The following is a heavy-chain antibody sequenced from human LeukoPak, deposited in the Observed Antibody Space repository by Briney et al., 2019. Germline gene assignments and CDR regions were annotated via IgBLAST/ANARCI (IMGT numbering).Heavy chain of an antibody. CDR3: ARENGRRLEVTDY. Sequence: PSETLSLTCTVSGGSISSSNYYWGWIRQPPGKGLEWIGSIYYSGSTYYNPSLKSRVTISVDTSKNQFSLRLSSVTAADTAVYYCARENGRRLEVTDYRGQGTLVTVSS. CDR1: GGSISSSNYY. J-gene: IGHJ4*02. V-gene: IGHV4-39*02. D-gene: IGHD4-23*01. CDR2: IYYSGST.